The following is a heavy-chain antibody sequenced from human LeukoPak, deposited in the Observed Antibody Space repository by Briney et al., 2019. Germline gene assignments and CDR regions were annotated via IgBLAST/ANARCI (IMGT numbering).Heavy chain of an antibody. D-gene: IGHD6-25*01. V-gene: IGHV4-4*02. CDR3: ARGGPHYLARLDPFDF. CDR2: IYDSGST. CDR1: GGSISSSNW. J-gene: IGHJ4*02. Sequence: SGTLSLICAVSGGSISSSNWWSWVRQPPGKGLEWIGEIYDSGSTNYNPSLKSRVAISVDKSKNQFSLKLSSVTAADTAVYYCARGGPHYLARLDPFDFWGQGTLVTVSS.